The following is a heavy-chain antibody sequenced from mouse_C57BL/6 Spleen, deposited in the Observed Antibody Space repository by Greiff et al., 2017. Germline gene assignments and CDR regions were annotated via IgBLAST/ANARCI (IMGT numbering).Heavy chain of an antibody. Sequence: DVKLVESGGGLVQPGGSLSLSCAASGFTFTDYYMSWVRQPPGKALEWLGFIRNKANGYTTEYSASVKGRFTISRDNSQSILYLQMNALRAEDSATYYCARSEDLYYFDYWGQGTTLTVSS. J-gene: IGHJ2*01. CDR1: GFTFTDYY. CDR2: IRNKANGYTT. V-gene: IGHV7-3*01. CDR3: ARSEDLYYFDY.